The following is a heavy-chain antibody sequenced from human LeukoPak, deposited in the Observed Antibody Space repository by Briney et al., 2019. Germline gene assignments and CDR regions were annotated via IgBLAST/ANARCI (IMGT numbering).Heavy chain of an antibody. CDR2: ISGSGTGT. V-gene: IGHV3-23*01. CDR1: GFTFSTCA. CDR3: VSHPRSGGNFDC. Sequence: PGGSLRLSCAASGFTFSTCAMSWVRQAPGKGLEWVSAISGSGTGTYYADSVKGRFTISRDNSKTTLYLEMNNVRAEDTAVYYCVSHPRSGGNFDCWGQGTLVTASS. J-gene: IGHJ4*02. D-gene: IGHD4-23*01.